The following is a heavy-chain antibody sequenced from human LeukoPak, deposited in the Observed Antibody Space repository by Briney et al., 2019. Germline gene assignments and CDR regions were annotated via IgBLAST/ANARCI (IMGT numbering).Heavy chain of an antibody. D-gene: IGHD3-16*01. J-gene: IGHJ3*02. V-gene: IGHV4-38-2*02. CDR2: VHYRGST. Sequence: SETLSLTCSVSGYSISSAYYWGWLRQPPGKGLEWIGNVHYRGSTFYNPSLKSRVTISLDTSKNQFSLKVNSVTAADTAVYYCASRGGVVITSTAFDMWGQGTVVTVSS. CDR1: GYSISSAYY. CDR3: ASRGGVVITSTAFDM.